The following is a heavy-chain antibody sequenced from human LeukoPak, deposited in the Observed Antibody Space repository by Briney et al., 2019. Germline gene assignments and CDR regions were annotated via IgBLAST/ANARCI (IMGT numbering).Heavy chain of an antibody. CDR1: GFTFSSYG. D-gene: IGHD5-24*01. CDR3: AKNPSPLELYYYMDV. J-gene: IGHJ6*03. V-gene: IGHV3-30*02. Sequence: GGSLRLSCAASGFTFSSYGMHWVRQAPGKGLEWVAFIRYDGSNKYYADSVKGRFTISRDNSKNTLYLQMNSLRAEDTAVYYCAKNPSPLELYYYMDVWGKGTTVTVSS. CDR2: IRYDGSNK.